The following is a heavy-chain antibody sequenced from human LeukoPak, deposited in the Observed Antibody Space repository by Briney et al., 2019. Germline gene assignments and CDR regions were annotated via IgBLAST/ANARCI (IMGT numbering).Heavy chain of an antibody. CDR1: GGSISIYS. V-gene: IGHV4-59*08. J-gene: IGHJ6*03. D-gene: IGHD3-10*01. Sequence: PSETLSLTCTVSGGSISIYSWSWIRQPPGKGLECIGYIYYSGSTSYNPSLKSRVTISLDTSKNQLSLKLSSVTAADTAVYCCARNGTMVRGVYDQYMDVWGKGTTVTVSS. CDR2: IYYSGST. CDR3: ARNGTMVRGVYDQYMDV.